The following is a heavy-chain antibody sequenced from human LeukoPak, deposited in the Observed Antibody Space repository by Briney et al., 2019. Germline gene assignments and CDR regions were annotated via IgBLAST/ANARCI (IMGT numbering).Heavy chain of an antibody. J-gene: IGHJ5*02. Sequence: TSQTLSLTCTVSGDSISSGDYYWSWIRQPAGKGLEWIGRIPSSGSTNYNPSLKSRVTISVDTSKNQFSLKLSSVTAADTVVYYCARHNSGWSLNRGFDPWGQGTLVTVSS. CDR1: GDSISSGDYY. CDR3: ARHNSGWSLNRGFDP. D-gene: IGHD6-19*01. V-gene: IGHV4-61*02. CDR2: IPSSGST.